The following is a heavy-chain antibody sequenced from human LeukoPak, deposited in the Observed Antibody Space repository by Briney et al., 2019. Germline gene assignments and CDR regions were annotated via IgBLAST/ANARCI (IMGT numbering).Heavy chain of an antibody. Sequence: GGSLRLSCAASGFTFSSYGMHWVRQAPGKGLEWVAVIWYDGSNKYYADSVKGRFTISRDNAKNSLYLQMNSLRAEDTAVYYCARATTGYYPYYFDYWGQGTLVTVSS. V-gene: IGHV3-33*01. CDR2: IWYDGSNK. D-gene: IGHD3-9*01. CDR1: GFTFSSYG. J-gene: IGHJ4*02. CDR3: ARATTGYYPYYFDY.